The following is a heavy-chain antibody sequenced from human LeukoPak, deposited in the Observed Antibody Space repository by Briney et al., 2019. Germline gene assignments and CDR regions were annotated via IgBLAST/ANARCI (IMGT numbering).Heavy chain of an antibody. J-gene: IGHJ5*02. CDR2: IYYSGST. Sequence: PSETLSLTCTVSGGSISSYYWSWIRQPPGKGLEWIGYIYYSGSTNYNPSLKSRVTISVDTSKNQFSLKLSSVTAADTVVYYCARRDGPWGQGTLVTVSS. CDR3: ARRDGP. V-gene: IGHV4-59*01. CDR1: GGSISSYY.